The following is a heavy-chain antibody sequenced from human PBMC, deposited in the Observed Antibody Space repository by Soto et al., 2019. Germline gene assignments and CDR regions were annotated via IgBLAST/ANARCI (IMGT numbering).Heavy chain of an antibody. J-gene: IGHJ4*02. V-gene: IGHV3-48*02. Sequence: EVQLVESGGGFVQPGGSLRLSCAASGFTFSTDSMHWVRQAPGKGLEWVSYISGSSTTIYYADSVKGRFTISRDNAKSPLYLKRNSLRDENPVVYYGARREYIFGPTFHYGARGPLVPAS. CDR1: GFTFSTDS. D-gene: IGHD3-3*02. CDR2: ISGSSTTI. CDR3: ARREYIFGPTFHY.